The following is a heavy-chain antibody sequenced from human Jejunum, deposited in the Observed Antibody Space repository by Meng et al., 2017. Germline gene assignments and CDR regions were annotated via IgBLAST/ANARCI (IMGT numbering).Heavy chain of an antibody. D-gene: IGHD2-2*01. Sequence: QLQLQESGAGLGKASETLSLTCTVSGGSISSSYYYWGWIRQPPGKGLDWTGTISYSGSTYYNPSLTSRVTISIDTSKNQFSLKLSSVTAADTAVYYCARGHQVDPWGPGTLVTVSS. CDR2: ISYSGST. CDR3: ARGHQVDP. CDR1: GGSISSSYYY. J-gene: IGHJ5*02. V-gene: IGHV4-39*01.